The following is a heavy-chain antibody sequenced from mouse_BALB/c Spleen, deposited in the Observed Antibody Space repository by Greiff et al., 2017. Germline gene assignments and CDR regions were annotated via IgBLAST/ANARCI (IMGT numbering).Heavy chain of an antibody. CDR3: ARHTGNYYAMDY. J-gene: IGHJ4*01. Sequence: EVQLVESGGDLVKPGGSLKLSCAASGFTFSSYGMSWVRQTPDKRLEWVATISSGGSYTYYPDSVKGRFTISRDNAKNTLYLQMSSLKSEDTAMYYCARHTGNYYAMDYWGQGTSVTVSS. V-gene: IGHV5-6*01. D-gene: IGHD2-1*01. CDR1: GFTFSSYG. CDR2: ISSGGSYT.